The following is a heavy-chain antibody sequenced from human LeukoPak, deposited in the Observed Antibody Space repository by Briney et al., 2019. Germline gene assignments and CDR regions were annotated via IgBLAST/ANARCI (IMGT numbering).Heavy chain of an antibody. CDR2: ISGGGDIT. V-gene: IGHV3-23*01. D-gene: IGHD6-19*01. CDR1: GFTFSNYA. CDR3: AKVGAAVAGDFDY. Sequence: GGSLRLSCAASGFTFSNYAMTWVREAPGKGLGWVSTISGGGDITHYADPVKGRFTISRDNSKNTLHLQMNSLRAEDTAVDYCAKVGAAVAGDFDYWGQGTLVTVSS. J-gene: IGHJ4*02.